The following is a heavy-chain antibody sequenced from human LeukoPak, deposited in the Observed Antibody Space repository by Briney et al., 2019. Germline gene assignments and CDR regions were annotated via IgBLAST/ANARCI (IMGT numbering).Heavy chain of an antibody. V-gene: IGHV4-38-2*02. CDR1: GYSISSGYY. CDR2: IYHSGST. Sequence: SETLSLTCTVSGYSISSGYYWGWIRQPPGKGLEWIGSIYHSGSTYYNPSLKSRVTISVDTSKNQFSLKLSSVTAADTAVYYCARGDVVVVAAYTPGDAFDIWGQGTMVTVSS. J-gene: IGHJ3*02. CDR3: ARGDVVVVAAYTPGDAFDI. D-gene: IGHD2-15*01.